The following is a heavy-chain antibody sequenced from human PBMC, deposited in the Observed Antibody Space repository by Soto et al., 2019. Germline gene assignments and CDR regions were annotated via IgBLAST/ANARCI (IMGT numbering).Heavy chain of an antibody. CDR3: ARLEYSSSSGGPMDV. V-gene: IGHV5-51*01. J-gene: IGHJ6*02. CDR2: IYPEDSNT. CDR1: GYRFSSYW. D-gene: IGHD6-6*01. Sequence: GESLKISCKCGGYRFSSYWIGWVLQRPWKGLEWMGIIYPEDSNTRYSPAFQGQVSISADKSISTAYLQGSSLKASDTAMYYCARLEYSSSSGGPMDVWGQGTTVTVSS.